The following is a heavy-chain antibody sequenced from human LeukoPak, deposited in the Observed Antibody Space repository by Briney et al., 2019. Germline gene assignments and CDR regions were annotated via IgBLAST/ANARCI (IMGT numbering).Heavy chain of an antibody. CDR1: GFTFSSYG. V-gene: IGHV3-30*03. CDR2: ISYDGSNK. J-gene: IGHJ5*02. Sequence: GGSLRLSCAASGFTFSSYGMHWVRQAPGKGLEWVAVISYDGSNKYYADSVKGRFTISRDNSKNTLYLQMNGLRVEDTAVYYCARDRSSSLSWFDPWGQGTLVTVSS. D-gene: IGHD6-13*01. CDR3: ARDRSSSLSWFDP.